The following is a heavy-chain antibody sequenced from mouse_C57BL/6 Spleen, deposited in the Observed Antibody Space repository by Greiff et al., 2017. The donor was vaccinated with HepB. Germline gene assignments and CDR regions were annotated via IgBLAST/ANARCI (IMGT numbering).Heavy chain of an antibody. Sequence: QVQLQQPGAELVKPGASVKLSCKASGYTFTSYWMQWVKQRPGQGLEWIGEIDPSDSYTNYNQKFKGKATLTVDTSSSTAYMQLSSLTSEDSAVYYCARWITTVGFDYWGQGTTLTVSS. CDR2: IDPSDSYT. J-gene: IGHJ2*01. V-gene: IGHV1-50*01. D-gene: IGHD1-1*01. CDR3: ARWITTVGFDY. CDR1: GYTFTSYW.